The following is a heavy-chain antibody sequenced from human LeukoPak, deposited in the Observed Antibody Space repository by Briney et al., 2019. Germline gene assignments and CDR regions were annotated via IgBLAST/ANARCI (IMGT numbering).Heavy chain of an antibody. V-gene: IGHV3-43*01. Sequence: SGGSLRLSCAASGFTFDDYTMHWVRQAPGKGLEWVSLISWDGGSTYYADSVKGRFTISRDNSKNSLYLQMNSLRTEDTALYYCAKDRSRDSGSYVGANNYFDYWGQGTLVTVSS. J-gene: IGHJ4*02. CDR1: GFTFDDYT. CDR3: AKDRSRDSGSYVGANNYFDY. D-gene: IGHD1-26*01. CDR2: ISWDGGST.